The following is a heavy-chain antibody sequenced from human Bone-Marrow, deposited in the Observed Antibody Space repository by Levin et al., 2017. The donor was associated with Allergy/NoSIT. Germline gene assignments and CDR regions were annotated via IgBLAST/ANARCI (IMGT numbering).Heavy chain of an antibody. D-gene: IGHD7-27*01. CDR1: GYTFTGYY. CDR2: INPNIGGT. J-gene: IGHJ4*02. CDR3: ARGELGTFFY. Sequence: ASVKVSCKASGYTFTGYYLHWVRQAPGQGLEWMGWINPNIGGTNYAQKCQDRVTMTRDTSMSTAYMELSRLRSDDTAVYYCARGELGTFFYWGQGTLVTVSS. V-gene: IGHV1-2*02.